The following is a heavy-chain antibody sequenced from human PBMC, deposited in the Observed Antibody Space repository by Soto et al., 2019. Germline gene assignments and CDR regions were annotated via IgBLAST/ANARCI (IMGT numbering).Heavy chain of an antibody. CDR1: GGSFSGYY. CDR3: ARGSAAAGRGPLPTLFDY. D-gene: IGHD6-13*01. J-gene: IGHJ4*02. Sequence: ASETLSLTCAVYGGSFSGYYWSWIRQPPGKGLEWIGEINHSGSTNYNPSLKSRVTISVDTSKNQFSLKLSSVTAADTAVYYCARGSAAAGRGPLPTLFDYWGQGTLVTVSS. V-gene: IGHV4-34*01. CDR2: INHSGST.